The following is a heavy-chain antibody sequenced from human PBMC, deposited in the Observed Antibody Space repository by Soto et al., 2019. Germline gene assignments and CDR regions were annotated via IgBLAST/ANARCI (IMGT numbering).Heavy chain of an antibody. CDR3: AHQAAVGGNYQTPFDP. CDR2: IYWDDDK. D-gene: IGHD1-26*01. Sequence: QITLKESGPTLVKPTQTLTLTCTFSGFSLTTSGVSVGWIRQPPGEALEWLGHIYWDDDKRYRPSLKSRLTIPKDTSKNQVVLIMTNMDPVDTATYYCAHQAAVGGNYQTPFDPWGQGILVTVSS. J-gene: IGHJ5*02. V-gene: IGHV2-5*02. CDR1: GFSLTTSGVS.